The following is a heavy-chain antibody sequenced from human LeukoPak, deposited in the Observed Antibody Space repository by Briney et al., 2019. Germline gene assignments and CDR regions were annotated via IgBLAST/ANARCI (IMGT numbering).Heavy chain of an antibody. CDR2: IYSGGST. CDR3: ARDYSGYDLGGFDY. CDR1: GFTVSSNY. D-gene: IGHD5-12*01. Sequence: GGSLRLSCAASGFTVSSNYVSWVRQAPGKGLEWVSVIYSGGSTYYADSVKGRFTISRDNSKNTLYLQMNSLRAEDTAVYYCARDYSGYDLGGFDYWGQGTLVTVSS. J-gene: IGHJ4*02. V-gene: IGHV3-66*02.